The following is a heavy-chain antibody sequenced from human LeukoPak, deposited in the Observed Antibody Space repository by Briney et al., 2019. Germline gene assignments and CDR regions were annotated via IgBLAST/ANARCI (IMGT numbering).Heavy chain of an antibody. CDR1: GGSISRSSYY. CDR2: IYYSGST. J-gene: IGHJ4*02. D-gene: IGHD3-3*01. CDR3: ARAEMKEYYDFWSGYSPIDY. V-gene: IGHV4-39*07. Sequence: SETLSLTCTVSGGSISRSSYYWGWIRQPPGKGLEWIGSIYYSGSTYYNPSLKSRVTRSVDTSKNQCYLKLRPVTAADTAVYYCARAEMKEYYDFWSGYSPIDYWGQGTLVTVSS.